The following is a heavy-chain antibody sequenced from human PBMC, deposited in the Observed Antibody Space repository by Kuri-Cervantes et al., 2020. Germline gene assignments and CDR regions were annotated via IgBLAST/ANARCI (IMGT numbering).Heavy chain of an antibody. J-gene: IGHJ5*02. CDR1: GLAVSSNY. CDR2: ISSSGSTI. D-gene: IGHD3-16*01. CDR3: ARDRRLWEIKPTNWFDP. Sequence: GGSLRLSCAASGLAVSSNYMSWVRQAPGKGLEWVSYISSSGSTIYYADSVKGRFTISRDNAKNSLYLQMNSLRAEDTAVYYCARDRRLWEIKPTNWFDPWGQGTLVTVSS. V-gene: IGHV3-11*01.